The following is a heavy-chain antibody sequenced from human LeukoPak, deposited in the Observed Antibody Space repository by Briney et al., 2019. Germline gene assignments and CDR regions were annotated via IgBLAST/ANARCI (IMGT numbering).Heavy chain of an antibody. CDR1: GGSFSGYY. CDR2: INHSGST. Sequence: PSETLSLTCAVYGGSFSGYYWSWLRHPPGKGLEWIGEINHSGSTNYNPSLKSRVTISVDTSKTQFSLMLSPVTAADTAVYYCARGGYLGHYDFWSGYYRGPFDYWGQGTLVTVSS. D-gene: IGHD3-3*01. CDR3: ARGGYLGHYDFWSGYYRGPFDY. V-gene: IGHV4-34*01. J-gene: IGHJ4*02.